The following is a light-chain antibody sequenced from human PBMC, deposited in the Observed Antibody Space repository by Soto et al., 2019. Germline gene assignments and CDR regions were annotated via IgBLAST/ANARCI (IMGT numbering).Light chain of an antibody. CDR3: QHYASFSGT. J-gene: IGKJ1*01. CDR1: QGISNY. Sequence: DIQLTQSPSFLSASVGDRVTITCRASQGISNYLAWYQQRPGKAPKLLIYAASTLQTGVPSRFSGSGSGTEFTLTISTLQPDDFATYYCQHYASFSGTFGQGTKVDIK. V-gene: IGKV1-9*01. CDR2: AAS.